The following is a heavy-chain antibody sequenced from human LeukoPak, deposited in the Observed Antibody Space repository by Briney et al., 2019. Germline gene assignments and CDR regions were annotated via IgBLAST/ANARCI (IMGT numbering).Heavy chain of an antibody. CDR2: IFGYGGRT. J-gene: IGHJ4*02. V-gene: IGHV3-23*01. Sequence: GGSLRLSCVASGFTFSDYAMSWVRQAPGKGLEWVSTIFGYGGRTYYADSVEDRFTTSRDNAKNTVYLQLNSLRAEDTAVYYCAKMAGYNSRFDYWGQGTLVTVSS. CDR3: AKMAGYNSRFDY. CDR1: GFTFSDYA. D-gene: IGHD5-18*01.